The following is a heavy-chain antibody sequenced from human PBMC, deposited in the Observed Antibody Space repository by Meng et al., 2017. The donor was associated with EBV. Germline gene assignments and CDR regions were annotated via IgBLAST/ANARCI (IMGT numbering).Heavy chain of an antibody. CDR2: IRSKANSYAT. CDR1: GFTFSGSA. V-gene: IGHV3-73*01. CDR3: TRLDGSYIYY. D-gene: IGHD1-26*01. J-gene: IGHJ4*02. Sequence: EVDGVGSGGGLVEPGVSLKLSVAASGFTFSGSAMHWVRQASGKGLEWVGRIRSKANSYATAYAASVKGRFTISRDDSKNTAYLQMNSLKTEDTAVYYCTRLDGSYIYYWGQGTLVTVSS.